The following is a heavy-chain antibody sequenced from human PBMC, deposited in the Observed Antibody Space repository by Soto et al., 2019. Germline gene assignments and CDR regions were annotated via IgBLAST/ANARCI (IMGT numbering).Heavy chain of an antibody. CDR3: ARDDIVVVPAAARDHYYYYGMDV. CDR1: GYTFTSYD. V-gene: IGHV1-46*01. CDR2: INPSGGST. D-gene: IGHD2-2*01. J-gene: IGHJ6*02. Sequence: ASVKVSCKASGYTFTSYDINWVRQAPGQGLEWMGIINPSGGSTSYAQKFQGRVTMTRDTSTSTVYMELSSLRSEDTAVYYCARDDIVVVPAAARDHYYYYGMDVWGQGTTVTVPS.